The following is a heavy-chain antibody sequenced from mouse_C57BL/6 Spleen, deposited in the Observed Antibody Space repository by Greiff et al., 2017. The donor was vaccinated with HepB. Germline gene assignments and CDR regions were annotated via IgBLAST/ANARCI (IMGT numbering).Heavy chain of an antibody. Sequence: EVKLMESGGGLVKPGGSLKLSCAASGFTFSSYTMSWVRQTPEKRLEWVATISGGGGNTYYPDSVKGRFTISRDNAKNTLYLQMSSLRSEDTALYYCARPQLGPWYFDVWGTGTTVTVSS. V-gene: IGHV5-9*01. CDR1: GFTFSSYT. CDR2: ISGGGGNT. D-gene: IGHD4-1*02. J-gene: IGHJ1*03. CDR3: ARPQLGPWYFDV.